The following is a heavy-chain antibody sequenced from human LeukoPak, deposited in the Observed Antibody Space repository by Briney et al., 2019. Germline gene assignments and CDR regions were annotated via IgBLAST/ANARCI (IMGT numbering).Heavy chain of an antibody. Sequence: GGSLRLSCAASGFTVSSNYMSWVRQAPGKGLEWASVIYSGGSTYYADAVKGRFTISRDNSKNTLYLQMNSPRAEDTAVYYCARDRGYSSRWNFGKDYYMDVWGKGTTVTVSS. J-gene: IGHJ6*03. CDR2: IYSGGST. V-gene: IGHV3-66*01. D-gene: IGHD6-13*01. CDR1: GFTVSSNY. CDR3: ARDRGYSSRWNFGKDYYMDV.